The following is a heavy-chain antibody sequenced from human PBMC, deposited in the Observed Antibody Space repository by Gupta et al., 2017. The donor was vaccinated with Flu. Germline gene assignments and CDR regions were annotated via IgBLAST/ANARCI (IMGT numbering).Heavy chain of an antibody. Sequence: QVRLQESGPGLVKPLQTLSLTCTVSGDSITSGDYSWNWVRQPAGKGLEWIGRMYASGAAYYNAALSGRVTMSIQTSKNQLSLKLISMTAADTAVYYCARVRSGGNWFDSWGQGTLVTVSS. CDR3: ARVRSGGNWFDS. CDR1: GDSITSGDYS. V-gene: IGHV4-61*02. CDR2: MYASGAA. J-gene: IGHJ5*01. D-gene: IGHD2-15*01.